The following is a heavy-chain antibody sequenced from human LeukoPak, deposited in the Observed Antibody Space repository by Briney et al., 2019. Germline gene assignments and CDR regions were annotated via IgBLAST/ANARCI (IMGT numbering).Heavy chain of an antibody. J-gene: IGHJ5*02. CDR1: GYTFTGYY. D-gene: IGHD2-8*01. CDR3: ARDHGVLMVYAAFDP. Sequence: ASVKVSCKASGYTFTGYYMHWVRQAPGQGLEWMGWINPNSGGTNYAQKFQGRVTMTRDTSISTAYMELSRLRSDDTAVYYCARDHGVLMVYAAFDPWGQGTLVTVSS. CDR2: INPNSGGT. V-gene: IGHV1-2*02.